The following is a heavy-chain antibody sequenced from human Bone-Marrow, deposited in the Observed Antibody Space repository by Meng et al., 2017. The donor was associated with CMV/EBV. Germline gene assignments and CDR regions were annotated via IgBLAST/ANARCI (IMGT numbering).Heavy chain of an antibody. CDR2: IYPGDSDT. D-gene: IGHD3-10*01. CDR1: GYSFTSYW. V-gene: IGHV5-51*01. Sequence: GESLKISCKGSGYSFTSYWIGWVRQMPGKGLEWMGIIYPGDSDTRYSPSFQGQVTISADKSTSTAYLQWSSLKASDTAMYYCARAYGSGSYFVNYYYGMDVWGQTTTVTVSS. J-gene: IGHJ6*02. CDR3: ARAYGSGSYFVNYYYGMDV.